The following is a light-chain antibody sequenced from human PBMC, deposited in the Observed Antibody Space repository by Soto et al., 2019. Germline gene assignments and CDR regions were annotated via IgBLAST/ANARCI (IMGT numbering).Light chain of an antibody. CDR2: DVT. Sequence: QSVLTQPASVSGSPGQSITISCTGTSSDVGGYNYVSWYQHYPGKAPKLMIYDVTNRPSGVSNRFSGSKSGNTASLTISGLQAEEEADYFCSSYASTSTPVVFGGGTKVTVL. V-gene: IGLV2-14*03. CDR1: SSDVGGYNY. CDR3: SSYASTSTPVV. J-gene: IGLJ3*02.